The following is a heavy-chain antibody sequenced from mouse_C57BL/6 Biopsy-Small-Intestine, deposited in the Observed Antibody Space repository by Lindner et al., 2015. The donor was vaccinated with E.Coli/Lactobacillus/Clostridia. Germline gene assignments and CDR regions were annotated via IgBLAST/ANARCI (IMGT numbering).Heavy chain of an antibody. V-gene: IGHV14-4*01. J-gene: IGHJ2*01. D-gene: IGHD1-1*01. CDR1: GFNIKDDY. CDR2: IDPENGDT. CDR3: TTNYYGSSYPFY. Sequence: VQLQESGAELVRPGASVKLSCTASGFNIKDDYMHWVKQRPEQGLEWIGWIDPENGDTEYASKFQGKATITADTSSNTAYLQLSSLTSEDTAVYYCTTNYYGSSYPFYWGQGTTLTVSS.